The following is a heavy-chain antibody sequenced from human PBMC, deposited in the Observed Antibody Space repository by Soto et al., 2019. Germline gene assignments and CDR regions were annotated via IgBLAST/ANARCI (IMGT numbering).Heavy chain of an antibody. Sequence: QVQLVESGGGVVQPGGSLRLSCAASGFTFRNHDMHWVRQAPGKGLECLAVIAHDGSNAFYRDSVKGRFTVSRDNSKNTLYLYMKSLRSEETGVYYCARGDREDILVVVGARPGEYGTDIWGQGTTVIVSS. CDR3: ARGDREDILVVVGARPGEYGTDI. D-gene: IGHD2-15*01. J-gene: IGHJ6*02. CDR1: GFTFRNHD. V-gene: IGHV3-30-3*01. CDR2: IAHDGSNA.